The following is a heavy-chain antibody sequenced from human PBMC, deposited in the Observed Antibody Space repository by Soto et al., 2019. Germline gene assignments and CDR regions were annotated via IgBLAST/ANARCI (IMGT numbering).Heavy chain of an antibody. Sequence: ASVKVSCKASGYTFTSYGISWVRQAPGQGLEWMGWISAYNGNTNYAQKLQGRVTMTTDTSTSTAYMELRSLRSDDTAVYYCARVLGQWLVRSHYYYYYMDVWGKGTTVTVSS. D-gene: IGHD6-19*01. J-gene: IGHJ6*03. V-gene: IGHV1-18*01. CDR3: ARVLGQWLVRSHYYYYYMDV. CDR1: GYTFTSYG. CDR2: ISAYNGNT.